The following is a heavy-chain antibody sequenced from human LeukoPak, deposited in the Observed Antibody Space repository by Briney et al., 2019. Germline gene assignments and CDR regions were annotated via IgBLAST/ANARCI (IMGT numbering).Heavy chain of an antibody. CDR3: ARTVPVVPAAGYYYYGMDV. V-gene: IGHV1-2*02. D-gene: IGHD2-2*01. CDR2: INPNSGGT. Sequence: ASVEVSCKASGYTFTGYYMHWVRQAPGQGLEWMGWINPNSGGTNYAQKFQGRVTMTRDTSISTAYMELSRLRSDDTAVYYCARTVPVVPAAGYYYYGMDVWGQGTTVTVSS. J-gene: IGHJ6*02. CDR1: GYTFTGYY.